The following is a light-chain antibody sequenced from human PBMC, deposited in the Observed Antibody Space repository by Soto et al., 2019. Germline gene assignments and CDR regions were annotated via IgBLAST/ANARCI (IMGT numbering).Light chain of an antibody. CDR3: SSYTSSSTL. Sequence: QSALTQPASVSGSPGQSITISCTGTSSDVGGYNYVSWYQQHPGKAPKLMIYEVSNRPSGVSNRFSGSKSGNTASLTISGLQAEDEADYYCSSYTSSSTLFGTRTKVTVL. CDR1: SSDVGGYNY. V-gene: IGLV2-14*01. CDR2: EVS. J-gene: IGLJ1*01.